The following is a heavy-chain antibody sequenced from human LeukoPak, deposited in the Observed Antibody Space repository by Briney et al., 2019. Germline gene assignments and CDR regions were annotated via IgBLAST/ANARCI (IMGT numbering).Heavy chain of an antibody. Sequence: GGSLRLSCAASGFTFSSYAMHWVRQAPGKGLEWVAVISYDGSNKYYADSVKGRFTISRDNSKNTLYLQMNSLRAEDAAVYYCAREGGEFDAFDIWGQGTMVTVSS. J-gene: IGHJ3*02. CDR2: ISYDGSNK. V-gene: IGHV3-30-3*01. D-gene: IGHD3-10*01. CDR1: GFTFSSYA. CDR3: AREGGEFDAFDI.